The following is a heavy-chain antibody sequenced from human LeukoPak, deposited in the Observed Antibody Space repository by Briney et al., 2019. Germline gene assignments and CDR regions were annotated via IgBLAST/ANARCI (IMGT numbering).Heavy chain of an antibody. CDR3: ASLGTTGMGELSLSRDY. V-gene: IGHV4-34*01. CDR1: AGSLSGCY. Sequence: SDTLSLTCAVYAGSLSGCYWSCISQPPGKGREWIVEINHSGRSQHNPSLKSRVTIPVDTSKKHIPLNRSSVTAAHTAVYYCASLGTTGMGELSLSRDYWGQGTLVTVSS. J-gene: IGHJ4*02. CDR2: INHSGRS. D-gene: IGHD3-16*02.